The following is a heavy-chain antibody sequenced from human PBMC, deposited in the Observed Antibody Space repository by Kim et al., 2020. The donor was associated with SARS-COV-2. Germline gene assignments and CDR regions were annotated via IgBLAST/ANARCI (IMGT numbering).Heavy chain of an antibody. D-gene: IGHD4-17*01. J-gene: IGHJ4*02. Sequence: GKTSYAQRFQGRVTMTTDTSTSTAYMELRSLRSDDTAVYYCARPFGDSFDYWGQGTLVTVSS. V-gene: IGHV1-18*01. CDR3: ARPFGDSFDY. CDR2: GKT.